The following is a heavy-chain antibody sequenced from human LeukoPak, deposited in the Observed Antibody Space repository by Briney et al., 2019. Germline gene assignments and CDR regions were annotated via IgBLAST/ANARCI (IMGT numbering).Heavy chain of an antibody. J-gene: IGHJ4*02. Sequence: GSLRLSCAASGFTSSSYAMIWVRQAPGKGLEWVSGISAGGNSPYYADSVKGRFTISRDNSKNTLYLQMNSLRAEDTAVYYCAKDTLIAVAGLYYFDYWGQGTLVTVSS. CDR1: GFTSSSYA. CDR2: ISAGGNSP. D-gene: IGHD6-19*01. V-gene: IGHV3-23*01. CDR3: AKDTLIAVAGLYYFDY.